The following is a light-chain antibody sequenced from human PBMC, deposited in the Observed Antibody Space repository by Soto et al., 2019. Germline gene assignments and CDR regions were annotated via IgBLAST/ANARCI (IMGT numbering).Light chain of an antibody. V-gene: IGKV3-15*01. CDR2: DAS. CDR3: QQYNNWLT. Sequence: EIVLTQSPGTLSLSPGERATFSCRASQSVSSNYLAWYQQKPGHAPSLLIYDASTRATGIPARLSGSGSGTEFTLTISSLQSEDSAVYYCQQYNNWLTFGGGTKVDIK. J-gene: IGKJ4*01. CDR1: QSVSSN.